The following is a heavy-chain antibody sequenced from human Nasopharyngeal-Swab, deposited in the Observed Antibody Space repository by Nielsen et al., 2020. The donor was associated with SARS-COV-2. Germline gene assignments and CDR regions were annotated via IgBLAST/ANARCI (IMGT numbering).Heavy chain of an antibody. CDR3: ARDLRSTLYYFDL. J-gene: IGHJ4*02. Sequence: SVKVSCKASGGTFSSYAISWVRQAPGQGLEWMGGIIPIFGTANYAQKFQGRVTITADESTSTAYMELSSLRSDDTAVYYCARDLRSTLYYFDLWGQGTPVTVSS. CDR2: IIPIFGTA. D-gene: IGHD2-2*02. V-gene: IGHV1-69*13. CDR1: GGTFSSYA.